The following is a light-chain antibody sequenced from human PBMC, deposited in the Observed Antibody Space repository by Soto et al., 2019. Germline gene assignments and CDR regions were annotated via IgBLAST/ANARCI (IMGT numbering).Light chain of an antibody. J-gene: IGKJ1*01. Sequence: EIVLTQSPATLSVSPGERATLSCRASQRVGSNFGWYQQKPGQAPRLLIYGASTRASGVPARFSGGGSGTEFTLTISSLQSEDFAVYYCQQYDDWPPTCGQGTKVEVK. CDR1: QRVGSN. CDR3: QQYDDWPPT. CDR2: GAS. V-gene: IGKV3-15*01.